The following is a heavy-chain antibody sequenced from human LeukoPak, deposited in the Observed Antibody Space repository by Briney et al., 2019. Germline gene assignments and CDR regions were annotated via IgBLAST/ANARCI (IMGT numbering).Heavy chain of an antibody. CDR3: AADDLDIGK. V-gene: IGHV1-8*01. Sequence: GASVKVSCKASGYTFTSYDINWVRQAPGQGLEWMGWISAYNGNTNYAQKFQERVTITRDMSTSTAYMELSSLRSEDTAIYYCAADDLDIGKWGQGTLVTVSS. J-gene: IGHJ4*02. CDR1: GYTFTSYD. D-gene: IGHD3/OR15-3a*01. CDR2: ISAYNGNT.